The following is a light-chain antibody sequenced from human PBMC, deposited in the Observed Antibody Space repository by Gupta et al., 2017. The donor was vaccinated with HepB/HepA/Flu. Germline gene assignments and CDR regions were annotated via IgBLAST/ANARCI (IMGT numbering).Light chain of an antibody. V-gene: IGLV2-23*02. CDR2: EVD. J-gene: IGLJ1*01. CDR3: CSYVTGGTYV. Sequence: QSALTQPASVSGSPGQSITISCTGTSSDVGIYNLVSWCQQHPGKAPKVMIYEVDKRPSGVSDRFSGSKSANTASLTISGLQADDEADYYCCSYVTGGTYVFGTGTKVTVL. CDR1: SSDVGIYNL.